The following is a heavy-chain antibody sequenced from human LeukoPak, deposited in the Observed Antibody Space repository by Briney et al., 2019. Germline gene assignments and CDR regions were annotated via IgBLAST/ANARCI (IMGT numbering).Heavy chain of an antibody. Sequence: PGGSLRLSCAASGFTFDDYGMSWVRQAPGRGLEWVSGINWNGGSTGYADSVKGRFTISRDNAKNSLYLQMNSLRAEDTALYHCARGGSPSKYYYYYYMDVWGKGTTVTISS. CDR3: ARGGSPSKYYYYYYMDV. CDR2: INWNGGST. D-gene: IGHD3-16*01. V-gene: IGHV3-20*01. CDR1: GFTFDDYG. J-gene: IGHJ6*03.